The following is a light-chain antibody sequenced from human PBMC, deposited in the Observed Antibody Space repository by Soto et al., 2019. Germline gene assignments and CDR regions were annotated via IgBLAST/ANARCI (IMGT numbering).Light chain of an antibody. CDR2: ANN. CDR1: GSNVGTSY. CDR3: AAWDDSLSGRV. V-gene: IGLV1-47*01. J-gene: IGLJ3*02. Sequence: QSVLTQPPSASGTPGQRVTISCSGSGSNVGTSYVYWYQQLPGTAPKLLIYANNQRPSGVPDRFSGSKSGTSASLAIRGLRSEDEADYYCAAWDDSLSGRVFGGGPKLTVL.